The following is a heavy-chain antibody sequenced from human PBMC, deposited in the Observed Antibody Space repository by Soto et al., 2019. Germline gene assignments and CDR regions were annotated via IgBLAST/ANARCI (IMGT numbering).Heavy chain of an antibody. CDR2: ISYDGSNK. Sequence: GVSLRLSCAASGFTFSSYAMHWVRQAPGKGLEWVAVISYDGSNKYYADSVKGRFTISRDNSKNTLYLQMNSLRAEETAVYYCAKDHRSVTATIIGAWGQGT. D-gene: IGHD1-7*01. CDR3: AKDHRSVTATIIGA. V-gene: IGHV3-30-3*01. CDR1: GFTFSSYA. J-gene: IGHJ5*02.